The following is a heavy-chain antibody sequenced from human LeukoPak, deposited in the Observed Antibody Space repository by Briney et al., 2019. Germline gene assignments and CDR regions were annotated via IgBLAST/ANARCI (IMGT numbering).Heavy chain of an antibody. D-gene: IGHD3-16*01. CDR2: ISWHSGDI. CDR1: GFTFDDYA. V-gene: IGHV3-9*01. Sequence: GGSLRLSCEASGFTFDDYAMHWVRQAPGKGLEWVSGISWHSGDIGYADSVKGRFTISRDNSKNTLYLQMNSLRAEDTAVYYCAKDPRYYDYVWGDYWGQGTLVTVSS. CDR3: AKDPRYYDYVWGDY. J-gene: IGHJ4*02.